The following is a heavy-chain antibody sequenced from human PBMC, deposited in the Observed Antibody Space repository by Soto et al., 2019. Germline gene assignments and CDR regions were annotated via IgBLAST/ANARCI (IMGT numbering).Heavy chain of an antibody. D-gene: IGHD6-19*01. V-gene: IGHV4-61*01. CDR3: AGEVVGGGWYDY. CDR1: GGSVSSGSYY. CDR2: IYYSGSS. Sequence: SETLSLTCAVSGGSVSSGSYYWSWIRQPPGKGLEWIGYIYYSGSSNYNPSLKSRVTISVDTSKKQASLRLSSVTAADAAVYYCAGEVVGGGWYDYRGQGTLGTVSS. J-gene: IGHJ4*02.